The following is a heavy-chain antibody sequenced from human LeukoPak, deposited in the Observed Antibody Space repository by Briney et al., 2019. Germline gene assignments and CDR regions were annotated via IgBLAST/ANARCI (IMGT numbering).Heavy chain of an antibody. J-gene: IGHJ3*02. V-gene: IGHV4-59*01. CDR2: IYYGGST. CDR3: ARKAQGGDLEWDAFDI. Sequence: SETLSLTCTVSRGSLSPYFWSWIRQPPGKGLELIGNIYYGGSTNYNPSLKTRVTMSVDTSKNKFSLKLSSVTAADTAVYYCARKAQGGDLEWDAFDIWGQGTLVSVSS. D-gene: IGHD2-21*01. CDR1: RGSLSPYF.